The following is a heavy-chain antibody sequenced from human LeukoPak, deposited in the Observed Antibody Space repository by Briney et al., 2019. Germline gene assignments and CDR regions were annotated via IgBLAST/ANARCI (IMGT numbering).Heavy chain of an antibody. CDR2: IHPGDSDT. D-gene: IGHD2-2*01. Sequence: GESLKISCKGSGYSFTSYWIGWVRQMPGKGVEWMGIIHPGDSDTRYSATFQGQVTISADKSISTAFLQRSSLKASDAAMYYCARLASSCSSTSCYYNWFGPWGQGTLVTVFS. J-gene: IGHJ5*02. V-gene: IGHV5-51*01. CDR3: ARLASSCSSTSCYYNWFGP. CDR1: GYSFTSYW.